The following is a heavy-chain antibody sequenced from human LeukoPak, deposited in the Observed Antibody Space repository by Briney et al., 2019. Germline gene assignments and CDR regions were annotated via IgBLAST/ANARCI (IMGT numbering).Heavy chain of an antibody. Sequence: SETLSLTCTVSGGSISSYYWSWIRQPPGKGLEWIGYIHYSGSTNYNPSLKSRVTISVDTSKNQFSLKLSSVTAADTAVYYCAGHGVRGVIHYWGQGTLVTVSS. CDR3: AGHGVRGVIHY. V-gene: IGHV4-59*01. D-gene: IGHD3-10*01. CDR1: GGSISSYY. CDR2: IHYSGST. J-gene: IGHJ4*02.